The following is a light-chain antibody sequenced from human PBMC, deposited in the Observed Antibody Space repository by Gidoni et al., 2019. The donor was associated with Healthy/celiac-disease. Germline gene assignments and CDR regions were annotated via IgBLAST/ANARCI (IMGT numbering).Light chain of an antibody. Sequence: DIVMTQSPDSLAVSLGERATINCKSSQSVVYSSNNKNYLAWYQQKPGQPPTLLTYWASTRDSGVPDRFRGSGSVTDFTLTISSLQAEYVAFYYCQQYYSTPTFGPGTKVDIK. J-gene: IGKJ3*01. CDR3: QQYYSTPT. CDR1: QSVVYSSNNKNY. V-gene: IGKV4-1*01. CDR2: WAS.